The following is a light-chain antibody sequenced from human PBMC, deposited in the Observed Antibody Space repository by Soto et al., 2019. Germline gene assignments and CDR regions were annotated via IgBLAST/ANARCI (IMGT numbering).Light chain of an antibody. J-gene: IGKJ4*01. Sequence: EIVMTQSPATLSVSPGETATLSCRASQSVTSSLAWYQQKPGQGPRLLIYGAFTRATGIPARFSGRGSGTEFTLTISSLQSEDFAVYYCQPYKTWPPLTFGGGTKVEIK. V-gene: IGKV3-15*01. CDR2: GAF. CDR1: QSVTSS. CDR3: QPYKTWPPLT.